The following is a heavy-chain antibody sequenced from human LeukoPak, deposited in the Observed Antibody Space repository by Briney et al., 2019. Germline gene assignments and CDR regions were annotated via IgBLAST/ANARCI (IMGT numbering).Heavy chain of an antibody. CDR3: ARFYDYVWGSTSDYYGMDV. CDR2: IWYDGSNK. V-gene: IGHV3-33*01. CDR1: GFTFSSYG. D-gene: IGHD3-16*01. J-gene: IGHJ6*02. Sequence: GGSLRLSCAASGFTFSSYGMHWVRQAPGKRLEWVAVIWYDGSNKYYADSVKGRFTISRDNSKNTLYLQMNSLRAEDTAAYYCARFYDYVWGSTSDYYGMDVWGQGTTVTVSS.